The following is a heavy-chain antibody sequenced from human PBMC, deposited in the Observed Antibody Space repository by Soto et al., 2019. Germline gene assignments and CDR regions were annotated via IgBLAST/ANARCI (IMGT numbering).Heavy chain of an antibody. V-gene: IGHV5-10-1*01. CDR2: IDPSDSYT. D-gene: IGHD2-15*01. CDR1: GYSFTSYW. Sequence: HGESLKISCKGSGYSFTSYWISWVRQMPGKGLEWMGRIDPSDSYTNYSPSFQGHVTISADKSISTAYLQWSSLKASDTAMYYCARHTSYCSGGSCYSGYYYYGMDVWGQGTTVTVSS. CDR3: ARHTSYCSGGSCYSGYYYYGMDV. J-gene: IGHJ6*02.